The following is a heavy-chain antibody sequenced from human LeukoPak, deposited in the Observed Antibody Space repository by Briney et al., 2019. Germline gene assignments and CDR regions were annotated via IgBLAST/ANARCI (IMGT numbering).Heavy chain of an antibody. CDR2: INAGNGNT. V-gene: IGHV1-3*01. Sequence: ASVTVSCTASGYTFTSYAMHWVRQAPGQRLEWMGWINAGNGNTKYSQKFQGRVTITRDTSASTAYMELSSLRSEDTAVYYCARAYLHYGSGSYFFDYWGQGTLVTVSS. CDR1: GYTFTSYA. D-gene: IGHD3-10*01. J-gene: IGHJ4*02. CDR3: ARAYLHYGSGSYFFDY.